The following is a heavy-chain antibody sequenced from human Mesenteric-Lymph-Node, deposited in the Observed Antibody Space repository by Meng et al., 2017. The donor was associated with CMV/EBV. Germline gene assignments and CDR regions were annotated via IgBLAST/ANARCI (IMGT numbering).Heavy chain of an antibody. D-gene: IGHD3-9*01. J-gene: IGHJ4*02. V-gene: IGHV4-34*01. Sequence: GAGLLRPFGALARKVPFQWWAFRGFYGKLILQSPRKGLELDWGNKQKWNTNYNPSFTSQIIISVDTSTNQISLNMSSVTAADTAVYYCARGSSYDILTGYFDYWGQGALVTVSS. CDR1: WAFRGFY. CDR3: ARGSSYDILTGYFDY. CDR2: KQKWNT.